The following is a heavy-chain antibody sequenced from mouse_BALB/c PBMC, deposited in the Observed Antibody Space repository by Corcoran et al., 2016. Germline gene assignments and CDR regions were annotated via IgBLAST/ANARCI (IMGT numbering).Heavy chain of an antibody. Sequence: QIQLVQSGPELKKPGETVKISCKASGYTFTNYGMNWVKQAPGKGLMWMGWINTYTGEPTYADDFKGRFAFSLETSASTAYLQINNLKNEDMATYFCARTSDYGAWFAYWGQGTLVTVSA. CDR3: ARTSDYGAWFAY. V-gene: IGHV9-1*02. CDR1: GYTFTNYG. J-gene: IGHJ3*01. D-gene: IGHD2-4*01. CDR2: INTYTGEP.